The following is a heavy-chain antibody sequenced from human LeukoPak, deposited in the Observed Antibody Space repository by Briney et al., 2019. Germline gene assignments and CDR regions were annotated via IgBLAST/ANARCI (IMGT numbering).Heavy chain of an antibody. D-gene: IGHD5-12*01. CDR2: VYYSGST. CDR3: ARSRGYSGYAYDALDI. CDR1: GVSINNYY. Sequence: SETLSLTCSVSGVSINNYYWSWIREPPGRGLEWIGYVYYSGSTNYNPSLKSRVTISVDTSKNQFSLKLSSVTAADTAVYYCARSRGYSGYAYDALDIWGQGTMVTVSS. J-gene: IGHJ3*02. V-gene: IGHV4-59*01.